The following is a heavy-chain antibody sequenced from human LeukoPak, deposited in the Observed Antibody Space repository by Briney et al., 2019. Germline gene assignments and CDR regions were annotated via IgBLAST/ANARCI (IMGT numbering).Heavy chain of an antibody. J-gene: IGHJ6*03. CDR1: GFTFGDYP. V-gene: IGHV3-9*01. Sequence: PGRSLRLSCVASGFTFGDYPMHWVRQVPGKGLEWVSGINWNGGSIGYADSVKGGFTISRDNAKNSLYLQMNSLRAEDTALYYCAKDGRFSGSPYFYYMDVWGKGTTITVS. CDR3: AKDGRFSGSPYFYYMDV. CDR2: INWNGGSI. D-gene: IGHD1-26*01.